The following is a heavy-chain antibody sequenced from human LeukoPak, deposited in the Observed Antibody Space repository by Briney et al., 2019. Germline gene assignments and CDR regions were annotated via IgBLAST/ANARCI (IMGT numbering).Heavy chain of an antibody. Sequence: GASGKVSCKASGYTFSRYYMHWVRQAHGQGLEWMGIIDPSGGSTSYAQKFKGRVTMTRDTSTRIVYMELSSLRSEDTAVYYCARWGASGLALIYYYGMDVWGQGTTVTVSS. CDR2: IDPSGGST. J-gene: IGHJ6*02. CDR3: ARWGASGLALIYYYGMDV. CDR1: GYTFSRYY. V-gene: IGHV1-46*01. D-gene: IGHD3/OR15-3a*01.